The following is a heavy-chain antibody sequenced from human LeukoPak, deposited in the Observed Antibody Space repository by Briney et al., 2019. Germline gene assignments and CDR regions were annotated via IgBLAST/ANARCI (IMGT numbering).Heavy chain of an antibody. V-gene: IGHV4-39*07. CDR2: IYYDGNVNT. J-gene: IGHJ3*02. Sequence: SETLSLTCTVSGGSIRSGGYYWGWIRQPPGRGLEWLGNIYYDGNVNTYYNPSLKSRVTISVDTSKNQFSLKLSSVTAADTAVYYCAFRRPPRAGNDAFDIWGQGTMVTVSS. CDR3: AFRRPPRAGNDAFDI. CDR1: GGSIRSGGYY. D-gene: IGHD6-6*01.